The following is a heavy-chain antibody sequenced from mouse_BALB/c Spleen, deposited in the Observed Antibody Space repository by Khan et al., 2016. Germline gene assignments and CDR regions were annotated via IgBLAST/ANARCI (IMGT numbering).Heavy chain of an antibody. CDR1: GYSITSDYA. V-gene: IGHV3-2*02. CDR3: ASMVTTFAY. D-gene: IGHD2-1*01. J-gene: IGHJ3*01. Sequence: VQLKESGPGLVKPSQSLSLTCTVTGYSITSDYAWNWIRQFPGNKLEWMGYISYSGSTSYNPSLKSRISITRDTSKNQFFLQFNSVTTEDTATYYCASMVTTFAYWGQGTLVTVSA. CDR2: ISYSGST.